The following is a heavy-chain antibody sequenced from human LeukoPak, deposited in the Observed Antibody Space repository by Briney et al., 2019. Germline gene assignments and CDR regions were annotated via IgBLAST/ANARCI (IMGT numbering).Heavy chain of an antibody. Sequence: ASVKVSCKASGDNFTGYYMHWVRQAPGQGLEWMGRINPNSGGTNYAQKFQGRVTMTRDTSISTAYMELSRLRSDDTAVYYCASFGMETHDAFDIWGQGTMVTVSS. J-gene: IGHJ3*02. CDR3: ASFGMETHDAFDI. CDR2: INPNSGGT. V-gene: IGHV1-2*06. D-gene: IGHD3-3*01. CDR1: GDNFTGYY.